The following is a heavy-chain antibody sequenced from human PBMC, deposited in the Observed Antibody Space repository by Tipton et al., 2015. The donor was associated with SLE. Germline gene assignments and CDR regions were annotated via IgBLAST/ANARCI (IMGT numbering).Heavy chain of an antibody. V-gene: IGHV4-61*02. CDR2: IFTSGNT. D-gene: IGHD2-2*01. CDR3: ARGCSSSTCEPFYFFGMDV. CDR1: GGSLSGDTYY. Sequence: LRLSCTVSGGSLSGDTYYWSWIRQPAGEGLEWIGRIFTSGNTNYNPSLKSRVTISVDTSKNQFSLELSSVTAADTAVYYCARGCSSSTCEPFYFFGMDVWGQGTTVTVSS. J-gene: IGHJ6*02.